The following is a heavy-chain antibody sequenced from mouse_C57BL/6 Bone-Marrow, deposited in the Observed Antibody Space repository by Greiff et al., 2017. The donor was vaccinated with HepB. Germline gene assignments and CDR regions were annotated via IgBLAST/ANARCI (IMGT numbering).Heavy chain of an antibody. CDR2: INPYNGGT. CDR3: ARYDGYYDSHWYFDV. D-gene: IGHD2-3*01. V-gene: IGHV1-19*01. Sequence: EVMLVESGPVLVKPGASVKMSCKASGYTFTDYYMNWVKQSHGKSLEWIGVINPYNGGTSYNQKFKGKATLTVDKSSSTAYMELNSLTSEDSAVYYCARYDGYYDSHWYFDVWGTGTTVTVSS. CDR1: GYTFTDYY. J-gene: IGHJ1*03.